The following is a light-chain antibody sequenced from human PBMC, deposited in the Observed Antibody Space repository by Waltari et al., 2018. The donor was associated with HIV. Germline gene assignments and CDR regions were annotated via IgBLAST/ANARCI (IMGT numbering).Light chain of an antibody. CDR2: GNS. J-gene: IGLJ3*02. CDR3: QSYDSSLSAWV. Sequence: QSVLTQPPSVSGAPGQRVTLSCTGSSSNIGAPYAVHWYQHVSGTAPKVLIYGNSDRPSGVPDRFSGSKSGTSASLVITGLQAEDEANYYCQSYDSSLSAWVFGGGTKLTVL. CDR1: SSNIGAPYA. V-gene: IGLV1-40*01.